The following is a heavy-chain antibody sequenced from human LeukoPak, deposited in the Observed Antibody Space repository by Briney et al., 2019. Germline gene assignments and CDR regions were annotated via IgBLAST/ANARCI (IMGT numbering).Heavy chain of an antibody. CDR1: GFTFSSYA. CDR2: ISGSGGST. V-gene: IGHV3-23*01. Sequence: GGSPRLSCAASGFTFSSYAMSWVRQAPGKGLEWVSAISGSGGSTYYADSVKGRFTISRDNSKNTLYLQMNSLRAEDTAVYYCAKEPNYGDYGAYFDYWGQGTLVTVSS. CDR3: AKEPNYGDYGAYFDY. D-gene: IGHD4-17*01. J-gene: IGHJ4*02.